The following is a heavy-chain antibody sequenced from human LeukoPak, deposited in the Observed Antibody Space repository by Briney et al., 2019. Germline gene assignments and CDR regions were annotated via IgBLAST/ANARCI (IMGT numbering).Heavy chain of an antibody. J-gene: IGHJ6*02. CDR3: AGSPGTWYYGMDV. CDR1: GGTFSSYA. CDR2: IIPIFGTA. D-gene: IGHD1-1*01. V-gene: IGHV1-69*13. Sequence: SVKVSCKASGGTFSSYAISWVRQAPGQGLEWMGGIIPIFGTANYAQKFQGRVTITADESMSTAYMELSSLRSEDTAVYYCAGSPGTWYYGMDVWGQGTTVTVSS.